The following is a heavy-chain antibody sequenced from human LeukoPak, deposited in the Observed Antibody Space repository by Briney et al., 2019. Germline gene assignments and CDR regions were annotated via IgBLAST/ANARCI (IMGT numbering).Heavy chain of an antibody. D-gene: IGHD3-16*01. V-gene: IGHV3-30*02. CDR1: GFTFSSYG. Sequence: GGSLRLSCAASGFTFSSYGMHWVRQAPGKGLEWVAFIRYDGSNKYYADSVKGRFTISRDNSKNTLYLQMNSLRAEDTAVYYCAKARFLGSATHAFDIWGQGTMVTVSS. J-gene: IGHJ3*02. CDR2: IRYDGSNK. CDR3: AKARFLGSATHAFDI.